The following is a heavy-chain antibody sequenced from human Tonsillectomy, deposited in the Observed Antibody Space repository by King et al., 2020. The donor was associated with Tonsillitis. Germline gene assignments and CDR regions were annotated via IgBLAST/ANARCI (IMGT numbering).Heavy chain of an antibody. CDR3: ARTLSYYCGGGRCSPRGGMDV. D-gene: IGHD2-15*01. J-gene: IGHJ6*02. CDR1: GFSLSTSGMC. CDR2: IDWGDDK. V-gene: IGHV2-70*11. Sequence: RVTLKESGPALVKPTQTLTLTCTFSGFSLSTSGMCVSWMRQAPGKALEWLALIDWGDDKYYSTSLKTRVTISKDTSKNQVILTMTNMDPEDTATYYCARTLSYYCGGGRCSPRGGMDVWGQGTTVTVSS.